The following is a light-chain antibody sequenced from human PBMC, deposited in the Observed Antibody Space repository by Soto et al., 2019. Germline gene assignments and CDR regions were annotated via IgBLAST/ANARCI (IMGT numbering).Light chain of an antibody. CDR2: LNSDGSH. Sequence: QSVLTQSPSASASLGASVKLTCTLSSGHSNYAIAWHQQQPEKGPRYLVKLNSDGSHIKGDGIPDRFSGSSSGAERYLTISSLQSEDEADYYCQTWGTGIQVFGGGTKVTVL. CDR3: QTWGTGIQV. J-gene: IGLJ3*02. CDR1: SGHSNYA. V-gene: IGLV4-69*01.